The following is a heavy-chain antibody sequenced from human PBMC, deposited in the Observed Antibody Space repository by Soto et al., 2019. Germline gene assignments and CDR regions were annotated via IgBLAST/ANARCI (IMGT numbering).Heavy chain of an antibody. CDR2: INPSGGST. J-gene: IGHJ4*02. CDR1: GYTFTSYY. V-gene: IGHV1-46*03. D-gene: IGHD3-22*01. Sequence: QVQLVQSGAEVKKPGASVKVSCKASGYTFTSYYMHWVRQAPGQGLEWMGIINPSGGSTSYAQKFQVRVTRTRDTSTSTVYMELSSLRSEDTAVYYCARGPVGGYYDSSGYLTNFDYWGQGTLVTVSS. CDR3: ARGPVGGYYDSSGYLTNFDY.